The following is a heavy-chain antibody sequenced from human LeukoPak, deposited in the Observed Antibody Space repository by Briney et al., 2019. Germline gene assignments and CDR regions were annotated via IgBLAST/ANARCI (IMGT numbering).Heavy chain of an antibody. CDR1: GFTFSDYS. CDR3: AKKGHMNSGWYYFDY. CDR2: ISDNGGAT. Sequence: GGSLRLSCVASGFTFSDYSMNWVRQAPGKGLEWVSIISDNGGATNYADSVKGRFTISRDNSKNTLHLQMNSLRVEDTAVYYCAKKGHMNSGWYYFDYWGQGTLVTVSP. J-gene: IGHJ4*02. V-gene: IGHV3-23*01. D-gene: IGHD6-19*01.